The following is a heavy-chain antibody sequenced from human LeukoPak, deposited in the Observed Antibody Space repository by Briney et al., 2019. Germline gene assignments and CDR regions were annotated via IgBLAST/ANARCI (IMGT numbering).Heavy chain of an antibody. CDR1: GFTFNNAW. CDR2: IKSKTDGGTA. D-gene: IGHD3-10*01. CDR3: TTDPTPTVRGYYFDY. V-gene: IGHV3-15*01. Sequence: GGSLRLSCAASGFTFNNAWMSWVRQAPGKGLEWVGRIKSKTDGGTADYAAPVRGRFTISRDDSKNTLYLQMNSLKIEDTAVYYCTTDPTPTVRGYYFDYWGQGTLVTVSS. J-gene: IGHJ4*02.